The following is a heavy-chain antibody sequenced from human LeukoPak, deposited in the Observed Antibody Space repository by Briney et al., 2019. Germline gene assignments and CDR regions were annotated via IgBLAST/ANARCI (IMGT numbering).Heavy chain of an antibody. CDR3: ATNMDDSTGY. CDR2: MYTSGST. V-gene: IGHV4-4*07. J-gene: IGHJ4*02. CDR1: GGSISSYF. Sequence: PSETLSLTCTVSGGSISSYFWSWIRQPAGKGLEWIGRMYTSGSTNYNPSLKSRVTMSLDTSKKYFSLKLSSVTAADTAVYYCATNMDDSTGYWGQGTLVTVSS. D-gene: IGHD3-3*01.